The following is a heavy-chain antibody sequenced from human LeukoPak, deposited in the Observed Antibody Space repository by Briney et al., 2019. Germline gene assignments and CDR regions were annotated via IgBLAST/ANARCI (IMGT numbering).Heavy chain of an antibody. CDR2: INPNSGGT. CDR1: GDTFSSYA. CDR3: ARVSSGSYDY. Sequence: SVKVSCKASGDTFSSYAISWVLQAPGQGLEWMGWINPNSGGTNYAQKFQGRVTMTRDTSISTAYMELSRPRCDDTAVYYCARVSSGSYDYWGQGTLVTVSS. J-gene: IGHJ4*02. V-gene: IGHV1-2*02. D-gene: IGHD1-26*01.